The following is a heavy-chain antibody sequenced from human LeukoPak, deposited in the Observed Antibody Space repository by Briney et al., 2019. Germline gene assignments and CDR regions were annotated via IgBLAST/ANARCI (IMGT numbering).Heavy chain of an antibody. D-gene: IGHD3-9*01. Sequence: GRSLRLSCAASGFTFSTYGMHWVRQAPGKGLEWVSVINRDGSSYYAESVKGRFTISRDNSKNTLYIQMNSLRAEDTAVYYCARSFYDILIGYYQYFDYWGQGTLVTVSS. V-gene: IGHV3-66*01. CDR2: INRDGSS. CDR3: ARSFYDILIGYYQYFDY. CDR1: GFTFSTYG. J-gene: IGHJ4*02.